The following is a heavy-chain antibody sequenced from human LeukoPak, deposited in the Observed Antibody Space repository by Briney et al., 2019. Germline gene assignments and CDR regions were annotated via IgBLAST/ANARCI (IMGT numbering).Heavy chain of an antibody. J-gene: IGHJ5*02. D-gene: IGHD6-13*01. V-gene: IGHV1-3*01. Sequence: GASVKVSCKASGYTFTTYAIHWVRQAPGQRLEWMGWINVGNGNTKYSQKFQGRVTITRDTSASTAYMELSSLRSEDTADYYCARDYSSSWSNWFDPWGQGTLVTVSS. CDR1: GYTFTTYA. CDR3: ARDYSSSWSNWFDP. CDR2: INVGNGNT.